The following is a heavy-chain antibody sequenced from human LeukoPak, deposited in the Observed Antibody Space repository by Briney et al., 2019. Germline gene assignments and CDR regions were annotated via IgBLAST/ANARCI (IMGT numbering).Heavy chain of an antibody. J-gene: IGHJ4*02. CDR1: GFTSSSYW. CDR2: INTDGSST. Sequence: GGSLRLSCAASGFTSSSYWMHWVRQAPGKGLVWVSRINTDGSSTSYADSVKGRFTISRDNAKNTLYLQMNSLRAEDTAVYYCAAQYYDFWSGYSPFDYWGQGTLVTVSS. V-gene: IGHV3-74*01. CDR3: AAQYYDFWSGYSPFDY. D-gene: IGHD3-3*01.